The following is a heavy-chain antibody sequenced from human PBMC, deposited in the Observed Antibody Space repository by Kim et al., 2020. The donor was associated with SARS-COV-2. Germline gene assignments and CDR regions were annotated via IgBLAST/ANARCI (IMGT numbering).Heavy chain of an antibody. CDR3: AREDRGAGLDY. J-gene: IGHJ4*02. Sequence: TSYASSVKGRFTISRDNAENTLYLQMNSLRAEETAVYYCAREDRGAGLDYWGQGTLVTVSS. CDR2: T. V-gene: IGHV3-74*01. D-gene: IGHD3-10*01.